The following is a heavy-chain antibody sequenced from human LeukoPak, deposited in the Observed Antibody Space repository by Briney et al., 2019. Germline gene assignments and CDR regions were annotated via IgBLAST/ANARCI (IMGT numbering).Heavy chain of an antibody. CDR2: IGDSGGST. V-gene: IGHV3-23*01. J-gene: IGHJ4*02. D-gene: IGHD4-17*01. CDR3: AKGGSLTTVTHFDY. Sequence: GSLILSCAASGFTCSTYGMNWVRQAPGEGLEWVSGIGDSGGSTYYADSVKGRFTISRDNSKNTLYLQMNSLRAEDTAVYYCAKGGSLTTVTHFDYWGQGTLVTVSS. CDR1: GFTCSTYG.